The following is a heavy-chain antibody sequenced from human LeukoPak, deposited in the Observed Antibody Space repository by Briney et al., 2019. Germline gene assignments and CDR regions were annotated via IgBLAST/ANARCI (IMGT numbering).Heavy chain of an antibody. CDR3: ATIKVYY. CDR1: GYTFTDYY. J-gene: IGHJ4*02. V-gene: IGHV1-2*02. Sequence: ASVRVSCKASGYTFTDYYMHWVRQAPGQGLEWMGWIKPKSGDTNYAQKFQGRVTITRDTSITTAYMELSRLRSDDTAVYYCATIKVYYWRQGTLVSVSS. CDR2: IKPKSGDT.